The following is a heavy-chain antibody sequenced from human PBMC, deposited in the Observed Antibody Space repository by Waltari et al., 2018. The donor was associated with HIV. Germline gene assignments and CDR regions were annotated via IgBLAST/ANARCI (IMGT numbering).Heavy chain of an antibody. CDR2: INHSGST. CDR1: GGSFSGYY. V-gene: IGHV4-34*01. Sequence: QVQLQQWGAGLLKPSETLSLTCAVYGGSFSGYYWSWIRQPPGKGLEWIGEINHSGSTNYHPSLKRRVTISVDTSKNQFSLKLSSVTAADTAVYYCARPFEGMTTVTPGWFDPWGQGTLVTVSS. CDR3: ARPFEGMTTVTPGWFDP. D-gene: IGHD4-17*01. J-gene: IGHJ5*02.